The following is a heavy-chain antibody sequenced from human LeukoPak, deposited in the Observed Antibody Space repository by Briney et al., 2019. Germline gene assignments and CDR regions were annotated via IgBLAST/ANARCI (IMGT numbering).Heavy chain of an antibody. V-gene: IGHV3-23*01. CDR1: GFTFSSYA. CDR3: AKDGFDYYDSSGYYYFNY. Sequence: GGSLRLSCAASGFTFSSYAMSWVRQAPGKGLQWVSAISGGGVAIYYADSVKGRFTISRDNSKNTLYLQMNSLRAEDTAVYYCAKDGFDYYDSSGYYYFNYWGQGTLVTVSS. CDR2: ISGGGVAI. D-gene: IGHD3-22*01. J-gene: IGHJ4*02.